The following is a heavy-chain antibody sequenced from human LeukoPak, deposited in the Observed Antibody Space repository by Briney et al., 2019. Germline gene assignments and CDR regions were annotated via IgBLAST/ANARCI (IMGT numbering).Heavy chain of an antibody. Sequence: PSGTLSLTCTVSGGSISSYYWSWIRQPPGKGLEWIGYIYYSGSTNYNPSLKSRVTISVDTSKNQFSLKLSSVTAADTAVYYCARGYDFWSGLFDYWGQGTLVTVSS. D-gene: IGHD3-3*01. CDR2: IYYSGST. CDR1: GGSISSYY. J-gene: IGHJ4*02. V-gene: IGHV4-59*01. CDR3: ARGYDFWSGLFDY.